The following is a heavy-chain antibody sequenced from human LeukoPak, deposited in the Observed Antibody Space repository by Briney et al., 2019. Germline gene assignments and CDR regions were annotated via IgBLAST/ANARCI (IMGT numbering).Heavy chain of an antibody. CDR3: ARGRLTPPRGVYHPHNYYFDY. CDR2: ISGSGGST. Sequence: PGGSLRLSCAASEFTFSSYAMSWVRQAPGKGLEWVSAISGSGGSTYYADSVKGRFTISRDNSKNTLYLQMNSLRAEDTAVYYCARGRLTPPRGVYHPHNYYFDYWGQGTLVTVSS. V-gene: IGHV3-23*01. J-gene: IGHJ4*02. D-gene: IGHD3-10*01. CDR1: EFTFSSYA.